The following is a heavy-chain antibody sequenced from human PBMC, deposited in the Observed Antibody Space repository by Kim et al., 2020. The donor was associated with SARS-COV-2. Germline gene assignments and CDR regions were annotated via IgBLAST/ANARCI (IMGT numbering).Heavy chain of an antibody. Sequence: GGSLRLSCAASGFNVSSNFMGWVRQAPGKGLEWVSIIYNGGNTYHADSVEGRFSISRDQSKNTVNLQMNRMRAEDTATYYCARSYCSGTHCYPGLFDVWGHGTLVTVSS. CDR2: IYNGGNT. V-gene: IGHV3-53*01. CDR3: ARSYCSGTHCYPGLFDV. J-gene: IGHJ2*01. CDR1: GFNVSSNF. D-gene: IGHD2-15*01.